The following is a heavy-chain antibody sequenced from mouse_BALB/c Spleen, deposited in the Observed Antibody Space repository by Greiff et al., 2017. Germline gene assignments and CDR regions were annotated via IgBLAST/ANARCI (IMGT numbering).Heavy chain of an antibody. CDR3: TREEGKNIYYGFYWYFDV. J-gene: IGHJ1*01. D-gene: IGHD2-1*01. CDR1: GYTFTDYE. CDR2: IDPETGGT. Sequence: QVQLQQSGAELVRPGASVTLSCKASGYTFTDYEMHWVKQTPVHGLEWIGAIDPETGGTAYNQKFKGKATLTADKSSSTAYMELRSLTSEDSAVYYCTREEGKNIYYGFYWYFDVWGAGTTVTVSS. V-gene: IGHV1-15*01.